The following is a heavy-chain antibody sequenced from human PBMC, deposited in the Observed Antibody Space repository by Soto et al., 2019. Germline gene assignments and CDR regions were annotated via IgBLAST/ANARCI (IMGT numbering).Heavy chain of an antibody. CDR2: IDTYGTTP. D-gene: IGHD1-26*01. CDR1: GLTFSAYW. V-gene: IGHV3-74*01. J-gene: IGHJ4*02. Sequence: GGSLRLSCAASGLTFSAYWMHWVRQAPGKGLMWVSLIDTYGTTPTYADSVKGRFTISRDNAKNTLYLQMSSLGADDTAVYYCATGRTDSRYHFDYWGQGILVTVSS. CDR3: ATGRTDSRYHFDY.